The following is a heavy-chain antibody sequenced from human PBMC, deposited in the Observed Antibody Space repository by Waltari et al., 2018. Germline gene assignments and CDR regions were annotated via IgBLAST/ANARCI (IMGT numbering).Heavy chain of an antibody. Sequence: QVHLQESGPGLLKPSETPCLTCSVSGSSINNYFWNWIRQPPGKGLQWIGYIRHTGITKSNPSLKSRVTMAVDTSKSQFSLRLTSVSATDTAVYFCARWDSPGRYFGDWGQGTPVTVSS. CDR1: GSSINNYF. CDR2: IRHTGIT. CDR3: ARWDSPGRYFGD. V-gene: IGHV4-59*08. D-gene: IGHD1-20*01. J-gene: IGHJ4*02.